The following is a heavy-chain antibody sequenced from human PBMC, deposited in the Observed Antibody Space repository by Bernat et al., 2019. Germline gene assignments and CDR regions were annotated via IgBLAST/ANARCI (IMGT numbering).Heavy chain of an antibody. CDR3: AGGRRLFYAP. J-gene: IGHJ5*02. Sequence: QVQLVQSGAEVKKPGASVKVSCKASGYTFTSYDINCVRQATGQGLVWMGWMNPNSGNTAYAQKFQGRVTMTKNTSMNTAYMEQSSLRSEDTAVYYCAGGRRLFYAPWGEGNLVTVSS. CDR1: GYTFTSYD. D-gene: IGHD2/OR15-2a*01. V-gene: IGHV1-8*01. CDR2: MNPNSGNT.